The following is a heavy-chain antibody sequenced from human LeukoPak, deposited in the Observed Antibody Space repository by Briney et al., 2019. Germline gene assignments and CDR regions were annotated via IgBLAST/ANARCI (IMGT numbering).Heavy chain of an antibody. J-gene: IGHJ4*02. V-gene: IGHV4-34*01. CDR1: GGSFSGYY. CDR3: ARDTLGVNDY. CDR2: INHSGST. D-gene: IGHD7-27*01. Sequence: LETLSLTCAVYGGSFSGYYWSWIRQPPGKGLEWIGEINHSGSTNYNPSLKSRVTISVDTSKNQFSLKLSSVTAADTAVYYCARDTLGVNDYWGQGTLVTVSS.